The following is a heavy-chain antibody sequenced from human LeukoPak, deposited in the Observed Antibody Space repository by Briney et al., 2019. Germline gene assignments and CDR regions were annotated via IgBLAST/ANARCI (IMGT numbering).Heavy chain of an antibody. CDR1: GGSISSYY. V-gene: IGHV4-4*07. D-gene: IGHD3-10*01. Sequence: SETLSLTCTVSGGSISSYYWNWIRQPAGKGLEWVGRIYTSGSTNYNPSLKSRVSMSVDTSKNQFSLNLSSVSAADTAVYYCASTGYGSGNSRFDYWGQGILVTVSS. J-gene: IGHJ4*02. CDR3: ASTGYGSGNSRFDY. CDR2: IYTSGST.